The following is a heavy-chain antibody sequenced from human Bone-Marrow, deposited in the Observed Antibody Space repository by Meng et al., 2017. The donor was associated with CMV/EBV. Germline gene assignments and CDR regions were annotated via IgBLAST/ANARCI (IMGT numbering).Heavy chain of an antibody. Sequence: GGSLRLSCAASGVNFSAYGMHWVRQVPGKGLEWVAFIPYDGSNQYYADSVKGRFSISRDNSKNNLFLQMSSLGVEDTAIYYCVKRGGLSSGWNTLIWDHGMDVWGPGTTVTVSS. V-gene: IGHV3-30*02. CDR3: VKRGGLSSGWNTLIWDHGMDV. CDR2: IPYDGSNQ. CDR1: GVNFSAYG. J-gene: IGHJ6*02. D-gene: IGHD6-19*01.